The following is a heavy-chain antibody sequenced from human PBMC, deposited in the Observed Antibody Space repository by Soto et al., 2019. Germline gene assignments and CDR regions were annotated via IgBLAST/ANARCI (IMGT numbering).Heavy chain of an antibody. J-gene: IGHJ6*02. CDR3: TNPQVYYGMDV. CDR1: GFTFSGSA. CDR2: TRSKANNYAT. Sequence: EVQLVESGGGLVQPGGSLKLSCAASGFTFSGSAVHWVRQASGKGLEWVGRTRSKANNYATAYAASVQGRFTIFRDDLKNTAYLQMNSLKTEDTAVYYCTNPQVYYGMDVWGQGTTVTVSS. V-gene: IGHV3-73*02.